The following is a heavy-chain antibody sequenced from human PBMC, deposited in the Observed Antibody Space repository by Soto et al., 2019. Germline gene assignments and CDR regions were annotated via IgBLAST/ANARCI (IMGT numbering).Heavy chain of an antibody. D-gene: IGHD5-18*01. CDR1: GDSFISYA. CDR2: IIPIFGRG. CDR3: ARDGSTVETAMVSQYFYGMDV. V-gene: IGHV1-69*12. J-gene: IGHJ6*02. Sequence: QVQLVQSGAEVRKPGSSVKVSCKVSGDSFISYAISWVRQAPGQGLEWMGGIIPIFGRGNYAQRFQGRVAITADESTSTVPMELSGLRSEDTAVYYSARDGSTVETAMVSQYFYGMDVWGQGATVTVSS.